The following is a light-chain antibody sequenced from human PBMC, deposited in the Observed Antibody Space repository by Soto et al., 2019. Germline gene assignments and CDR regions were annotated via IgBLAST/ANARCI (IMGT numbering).Light chain of an antibody. CDR2: GNS. J-gene: IGLJ1*01. V-gene: IGLV1-40*01. CDR3: QSYDSSLSGFYV. CDR1: SSNIRAGYN. Sequence: QSVLTQPPSVSGDPGQRVTISCTGSSSNIRAGYNVHWYQQLPGAAPKLLIYGNSNRPSGVPDRFSGSKSGTSASLAITGLQAEDEADYYCQSYDSSLSGFYVFGTGTKLTVL.